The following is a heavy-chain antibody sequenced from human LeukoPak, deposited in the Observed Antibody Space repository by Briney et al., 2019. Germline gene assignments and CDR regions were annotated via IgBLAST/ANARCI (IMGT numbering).Heavy chain of an antibody. CDR1: GFTFSSYG. V-gene: IGHV3-30*18. Sequence: GRSLRLSCAASGFTFSSYGMHWVRQAPGKGLEWVAVISYDGSNKYYADSVKGRFTISRDNSKNTLYLQMNGLRAEDTAVYYCAKGTVVYCDYWGQGTLVTVSS. D-gene: IGHD2-21*01. CDR2: ISYDGSNK. J-gene: IGHJ4*02. CDR3: AKGTVVYCDY.